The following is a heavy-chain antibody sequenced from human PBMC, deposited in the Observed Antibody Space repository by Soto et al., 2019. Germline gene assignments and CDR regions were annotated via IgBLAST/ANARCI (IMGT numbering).Heavy chain of an antibody. Sequence: ASVKVSCKASGYTFTGYYMHWVRQAPGQGLEWMGWINPNSGGTNYAQKFQGWVTMTRDTSISTAYMELSSLRSEDTAVYYCARARGPSGALDHGMDVWGQGTTVTVSS. CDR2: INPNSGGT. J-gene: IGHJ6*02. V-gene: IGHV1-2*04. CDR1: GYTFTGYY. CDR3: ARARGPSGALDHGMDV. D-gene: IGHD6-19*01.